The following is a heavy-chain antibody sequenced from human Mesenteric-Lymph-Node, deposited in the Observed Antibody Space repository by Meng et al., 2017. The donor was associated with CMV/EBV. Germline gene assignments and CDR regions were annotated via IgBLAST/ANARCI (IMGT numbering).Heavy chain of an antibody. Sequence: GGSLRLSCTASGFTFGDYAMSWVRQAPGKGLEWVGFIRSKAYGGTTEYAASVKGRFTISRDDSKNIAYLQMNSLKTEDTAVYYCTREIVVVPAAEGDYYYYGMDVWGQGTTVTVSS. CDR1: GFTFGDYA. D-gene: IGHD2-2*01. CDR3: TREIVVVPAAEGDYYYYGMDV. J-gene: IGHJ6*02. CDR2: IRSKAYGGTT. V-gene: IGHV3-49*04.